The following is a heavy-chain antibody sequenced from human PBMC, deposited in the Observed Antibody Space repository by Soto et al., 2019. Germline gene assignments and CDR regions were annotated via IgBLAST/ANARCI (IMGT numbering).Heavy chain of an antibody. J-gene: IGHJ4*02. V-gene: IGHV3-30*18. CDR1: GFTFSSYG. CDR2: ISYDGSKK. Sequence: QVQLVESGGGVVQPGRSLRLSCAASGFTFSSYGMHWVRQAPGKGLEWVAVISYDGSKKYYADSVKGRFTISRDNSKNTLYLQMNSLRAEDTAVYYCAKPRGTTVTTDSDYWGQGTLVTVSS. D-gene: IGHD4-17*01. CDR3: AKPRGTTVTTDSDY.